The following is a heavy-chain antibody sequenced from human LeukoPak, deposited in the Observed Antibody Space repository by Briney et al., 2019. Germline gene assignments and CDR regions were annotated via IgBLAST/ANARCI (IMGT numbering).Heavy chain of an antibody. D-gene: IGHD6-25*01. CDR3: ARHSMRRPYYFDY. Sequence: GGSLRLSCAASGFTVSSNYMSWVRQAPGKGLEWVSVIYSGGSTYYADSVKGRFTISRDNSKNTLYLQMNSLRAEDTAVYYCARHSMRRPYYFDYWGQGTLVTVSS. CDR2: IYSGGST. J-gene: IGHJ4*02. V-gene: IGHV3-66*04. CDR1: GFTVSSNY.